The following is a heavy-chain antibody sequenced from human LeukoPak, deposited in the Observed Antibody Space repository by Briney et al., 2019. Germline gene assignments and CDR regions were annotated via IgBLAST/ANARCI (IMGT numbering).Heavy chain of an antibody. J-gene: IGHJ3*02. V-gene: IGHV4-34*01. CDR1: GGSFSAYY. CDR2: INHSGST. D-gene: IGHD3-10*01. Sequence: SETLSLTCAVYGGSFSAYYWNWIRQPPGKGLEWIGEINHSGSTNYNPSLKSRVTISVDTSMNQFSLRLTSLTAADTAVYYCARGEFMVRGVIGAFDIWGQGTMVTVSS. CDR3: ARGEFMVRGVIGAFDI.